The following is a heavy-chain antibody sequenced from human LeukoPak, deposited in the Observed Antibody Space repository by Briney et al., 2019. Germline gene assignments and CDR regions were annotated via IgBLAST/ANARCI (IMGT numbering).Heavy chain of an antibody. V-gene: IGHV3-15*01. CDR1: GFTFSNSW. CDR2: IKRKTLGGTT. D-gene: IGHD5-12*01. Sequence: GGSLRLSCAASGFTFSNSWMIWVRQAPGKGLEWVGRIKRKTLGGTTDYAAPVKGRFTISRDDSKDTLYLQMYSLIIADTGVYYCTTCGYSGYDSNYWGQGVLVTVSS. CDR3: TTCGYSGYDSNY. J-gene: IGHJ4*02.